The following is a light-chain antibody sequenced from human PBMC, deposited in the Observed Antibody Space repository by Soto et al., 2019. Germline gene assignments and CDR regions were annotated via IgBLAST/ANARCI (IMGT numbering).Light chain of an antibody. J-gene: IGKJ5*01. V-gene: IGKV3-15*01. Sequence: EIVLTQSPATLSVSLGDSATLSCRASQSVSLSLAWYQMRPGQPPRLLIYGASTRATDIPARFSGSGSGTDFTLTISRLEPEDFAVYYCQQYGNSPITFGQGTRLEIK. CDR1: QSVSLS. CDR2: GAS. CDR3: QQYGNSPIT.